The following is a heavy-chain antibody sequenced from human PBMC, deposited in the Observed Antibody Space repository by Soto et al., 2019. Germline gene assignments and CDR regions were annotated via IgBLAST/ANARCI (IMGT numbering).Heavy chain of an antibody. Sequence: PGGSLRLSCAASGFTFSDYAMSWVRQAPGKGLEWVSAISGSAIATYYADSVKGRFTISRDNSKNTLYLQMNRLGAEDTAVYYCAKDAISMVRSTTNWFDTWGQGTLVTVSS. CDR3: AKDAISMVRSTTNWFDT. D-gene: IGHD3-10*01. V-gene: IGHV3-23*01. CDR2: ISGSAIAT. CDR1: GFTFSDYA. J-gene: IGHJ5*01.